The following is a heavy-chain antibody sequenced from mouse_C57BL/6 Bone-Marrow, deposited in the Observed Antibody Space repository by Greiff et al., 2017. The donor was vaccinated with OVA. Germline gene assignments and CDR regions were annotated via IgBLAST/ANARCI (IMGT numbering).Heavy chain of an antibody. CDR3: ARYKGRVAVDDLDY. Sequence: DVKLVESGGGLVQPGASLSLSCAASGFTFTNYYMSWVRQPPGKALEWLAFIRNKPNGSTSEYSASVKGRFTISRVKSESTVYLQMKALRAEDSATYYCARYKGRVAVDDLDYWGQGTALTVSS. V-gene: IGHV7-3*01. CDR2: IRNKPNGSTS. D-gene: IGHD1-1*01. CDR1: GFTFTNYY. J-gene: IGHJ2*01.